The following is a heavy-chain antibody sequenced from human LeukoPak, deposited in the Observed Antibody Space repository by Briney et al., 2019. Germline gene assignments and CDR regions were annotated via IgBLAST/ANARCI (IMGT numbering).Heavy chain of an antibody. J-gene: IGHJ4*02. CDR3: TRDRGPNTFDY. Sequence: GGSLRLSCAASGFSFSTSWMTWVRQAPGKGLEWVAGIKQDGSDKYYVDSVRGRFTISKDNAENSVYLQMNSLRAEDTAVYYCTRDRGPNTFDYWGQGTLVTVSS. CDR1: GFSFSTSW. D-gene: IGHD2-8*01. CDR2: IKQDGSDK. V-gene: IGHV3-7*01.